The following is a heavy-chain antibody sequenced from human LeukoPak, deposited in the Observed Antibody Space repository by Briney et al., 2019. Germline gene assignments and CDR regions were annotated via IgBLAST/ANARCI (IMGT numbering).Heavy chain of an antibody. CDR2: ISGSGGST. V-gene: IGHV3-23*01. Sequence: GGSLRLSCAASGFTFSSYAMSWVRQAPGKGLEWVSAISGSGGSTYYADSVKGRFTISRDNSKNTLYLQMNSLRAEDTAVYYCAKGRSSSGYYYYMDVWGKGPRSPSP. J-gene: IGHJ6*03. D-gene: IGHD6-13*01. CDR1: GFTFSSYA. CDR3: AKGRSSSGYYYYMDV.